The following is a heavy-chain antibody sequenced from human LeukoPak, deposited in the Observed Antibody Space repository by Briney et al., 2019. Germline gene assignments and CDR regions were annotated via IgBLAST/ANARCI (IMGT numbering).Heavy chain of an antibody. V-gene: IGHV4-38-2*02. J-gene: IGHJ4*02. D-gene: IGHD2-21*01. CDR3: VRNRVMALAHYFDY. CDR1: GSSITTTGY. CDR2: YWHSATT. Sequence: SETLSLTCSVSGSSITTTGYWGWVRQRPGKGLEWIGTYWHSATTYYNPSLKSRVSISIDASKNQFSLKLTSVTAADTAVYYCVRNRVMALAHYFDYWGPGSVVTVSS.